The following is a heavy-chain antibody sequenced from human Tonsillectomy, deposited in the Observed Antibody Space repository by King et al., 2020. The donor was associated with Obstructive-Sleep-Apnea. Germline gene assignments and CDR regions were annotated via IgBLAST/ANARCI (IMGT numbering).Heavy chain of an antibody. J-gene: IGHJ4*02. Sequence: VQLVESGGGVVQPGRSLRLSCAASGFTFSSYGMHWVRQAPGKGLEWVALMSYDGNMKFYADSVKGRFTISRDTAKNTLYLQMSSLRAEDTAVYYCASAAMRAPAFDYWGQGTLVTVSS. CDR2: MSYDGNMK. CDR1: GFTFSSYG. V-gene: IGHV3-30*03. CDR3: ASAAMRAPAFDY. D-gene: IGHD2-2*01.